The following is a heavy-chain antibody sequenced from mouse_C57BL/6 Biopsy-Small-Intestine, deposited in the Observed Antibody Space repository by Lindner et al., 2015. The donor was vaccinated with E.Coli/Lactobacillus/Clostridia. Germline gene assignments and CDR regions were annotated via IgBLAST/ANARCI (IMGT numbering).Heavy chain of an antibody. CDR3: TGGGAWFAY. CDR1: GFNIKDDY. Sequence: QLQESGAELVRPGASVKLSCTASGFNIKDDYMHWVKQRPEQGLEWIGWIDPESGDTEYASKFQGKATITADTSSNTAYLQLSSLTSEDTAVYYCTGGGAWFAYWGQGTLVTVSA. CDR2: IDPESGDT. J-gene: IGHJ3*01. V-gene: IGHV14-4*01.